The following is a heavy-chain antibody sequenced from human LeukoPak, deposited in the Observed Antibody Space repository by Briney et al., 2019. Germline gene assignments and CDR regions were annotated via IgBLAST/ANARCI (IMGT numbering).Heavy chain of an antibody. Sequence: PGGSMRLSCVGSGFTFSSYAMNWVRQAPGKGLEWVSSISSNNNIYYADSVKGRFTISRDNAKNSLSLQMNSMRGEDKAVSYCGREDCNNVRCYGASDAWGQGTLVTVSS. CDR3: GREDCNNVRCYGASDA. V-gene: IGHV3-69-1*01. CDR1: GFTFSSYA. D-gene: IGHD2-2*01. CDR2: ISSNNNI. J-gene: IGHJ5*02.